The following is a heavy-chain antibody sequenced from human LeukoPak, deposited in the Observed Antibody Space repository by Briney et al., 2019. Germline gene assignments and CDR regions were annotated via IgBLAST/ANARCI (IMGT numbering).Heavy chain of an antibody. Sequence: ASVKVSCKASGGTFSSYAISWVRQAPGQGLEWVGWINPNSGGTNYAQKFQGRVTMTRDTSISTAYMELSRLRSDDTAVYYCARGAYTNYYGSGGYFDYWGQGTLVTVSS. CDR2: INPNSGGT. J-gene: IGHJ4*02. CDR3: ARGAYTNYYGSGGYFDY. D-gene: IGHD3-10*01. V-gene: IGHV1-2*02. CDR1: GGTFSSYA.